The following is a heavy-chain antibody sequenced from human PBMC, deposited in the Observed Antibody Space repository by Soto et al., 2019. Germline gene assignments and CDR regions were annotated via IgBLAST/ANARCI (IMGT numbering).Heavy chain of an antibody. V-gene: IGHV3-30*18. Sequence: QVQLVKSGGGVVQPGRSLRLSCAASGFTFSSYGMHWVRQAPGKGLEWVAVISYDGSNKYYADSVKGRFTISRDNSKNTLYLQMNSLRAEDTAVYYCAKSGGDGYNSAPYYFDYWGQGTLVTVSS. J-gene: IGHJ4*02. CDR1: GFTFSSYG. CDR2: ISYDGSNK. CDR3: AKSGGDGYNSAPYYFDY. D-gene: IGHD5-12*01.